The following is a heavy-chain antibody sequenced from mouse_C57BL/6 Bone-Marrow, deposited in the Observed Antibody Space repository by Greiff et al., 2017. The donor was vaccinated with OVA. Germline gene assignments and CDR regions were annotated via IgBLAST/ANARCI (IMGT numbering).Heavy chain of an antibody. CDR2: ISDGGSYT. J-gene: IGHJ4*01. Sequence: DVHLVESGGGLVKPGGSLKLSCAASGFTFSSYAMSWVRQTPEKRLEWVATISDGGSYTYYPDNVKGRFTISRDNAKNNLYLQMSHLKSEDTAMYYCASRYGSSLYYYAMDYWGQGTSVTVSS. CDR1: GFTFSSYA. CDR3: ASRYGSSLYYYAMDY. V-gene: IGHV5-4*01. D-gene: IGHD1-1*01.